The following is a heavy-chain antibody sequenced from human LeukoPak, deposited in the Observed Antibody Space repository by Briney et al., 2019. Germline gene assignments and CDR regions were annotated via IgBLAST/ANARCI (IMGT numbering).Heavy chain of an antibody. Sequence: SETLSLTCTVSGGSISSGDYYWSWIRQPPGKGLEWIGYIYYSGSTYYNPSLKSRVTISVDTSKNQLSLKLSSVTAADTAVYYCARAGSCGGDCYYYFDYWGQGTLVTVSS. CDR3: ARAGSCGGDCYYYFDY. CDR1: GGSISSGDYY. CDR2: IYYSGST. J-gene: IGHJ4*02. D-gene: IGHD2-21*02. V-gene: IGHV4-30-4*01.